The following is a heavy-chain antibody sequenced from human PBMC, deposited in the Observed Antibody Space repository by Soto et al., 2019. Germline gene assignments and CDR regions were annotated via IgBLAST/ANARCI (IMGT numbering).Heavy chain of an antibody. J-gene: IGHJ3*02. CDR3: ARVCAAGICYFAFDI. V-gene: IGHV4-30-4*01. CDR1: GGSINSCDYY. D-gene: IGHD2-15*01. CDR2: IYYSGST. Sequence: QVQLQESGPGLVKPSQTLSLTCTVSGGSINSCDYYWSWIRPPPGKGLEWIGYIYYSGSTYYNPSLKSRRTISLDTSKHQFSLNLNSVTAADTAVYYCARVCAAGICYFAFDIWGQGTLVTVSS.